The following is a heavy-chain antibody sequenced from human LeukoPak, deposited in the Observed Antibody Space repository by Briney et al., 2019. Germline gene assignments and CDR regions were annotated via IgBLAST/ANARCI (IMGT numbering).Heavy chain of an antibody. J-gene: IGHJ4*02. CDR1: GGTFSSYA. CDR3: ARSGYGGLHDY. V-gene: IGHV1-69*04. D-gene: IGHD4-23*01. Sequence: SVKVSCKASGGTFSSYAISWVRQAPGQGLEWMGRIIPILGIANYAQKFQGRVTITADESTSTAYMELSSLRSEDTAVYYCARSGYGGLHDYWGQGTLVTVSS. CDR2: IIPILGIA.